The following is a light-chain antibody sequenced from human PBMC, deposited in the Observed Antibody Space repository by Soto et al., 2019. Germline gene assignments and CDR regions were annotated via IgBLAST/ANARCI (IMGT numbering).Light chain of an antibody. V-gene: IGLV2-23*01. CDR2: EGH. Sequence: QSALAQPASVSGSPGQSITISCTGASGYVGTYSLVSWYQQHPGKAPKVVIYEGHKRPSGVPDRFSGSTSVNTASLTISGLQKDDEAYYYCCLSVGATTYVFGTGTKLTVL. CDR3: CLSVGATTYV. CDR1: SGYVGTYSL. J-gene: IGLJ1*01.